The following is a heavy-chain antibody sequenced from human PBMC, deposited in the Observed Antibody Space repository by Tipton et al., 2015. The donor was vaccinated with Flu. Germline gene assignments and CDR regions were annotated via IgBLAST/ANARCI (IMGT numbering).Heavy chain of an antibody. D-gene: IGHD6-6*01. CDR2: IYYSGST. J-gene: IGHJ4*02. CDR1: GGSISSSSYY. V-gene: IGHV4-39*07. CDR3: AREGRREQLALDY. Sequence: TLSLTCTVSGGSISSSSYYWGWIRQPPGKGLEWIGSIYYSGSTYYNPSLKSRVTISVDTSKNQFSLKLSSVTAADTAVYYCAREGRREQLALDYWGLGTLVTVSS.